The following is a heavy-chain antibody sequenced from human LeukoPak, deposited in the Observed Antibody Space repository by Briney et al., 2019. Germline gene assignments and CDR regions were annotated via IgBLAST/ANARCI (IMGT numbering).Heavy chain of an antibody. V-gene: IGHV4-61*02. Sequence: PSETLSLTCTVSGGSINTDAYFWNWIRQPAGKGLEWIGRIYSSGMTHYNPSLYSRVSLSMDASNNQVSLRLTSATVADTAVYYCVRFREAYDHLPHSLDIWGQGTRVTVSS. J-gene: IGHJ3*02. CDR1: GGSINTDAYF. CDR3: VRFREAYDHLPHSLDI. D-gene: IGHD5-12*01. CDR2: IYSSGMT.